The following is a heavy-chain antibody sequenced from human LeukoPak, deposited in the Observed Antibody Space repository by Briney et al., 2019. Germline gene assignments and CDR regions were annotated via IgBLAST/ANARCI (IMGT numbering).Heavy chain of an antibody. D-gene: IGHD3-3*01. Sequence: GSLRLSCAASGFTFSSYAMHWVRQAPGKGLEWVAVISYDGSNKYYADSVKGRFTISRDNSKNTLYLQMNSLRAEDTAVYYCARVGLDYDFWSGQTYYYYMDVWGKGTTVTVS. J-gene: IGHJ6*03. V-gene: IGHV3-30*04. CDR1: GFTFSSYA. CDR3: ARVGLDYDFWSGQTYYYYMDV. CDR2: ISYDGSNK.